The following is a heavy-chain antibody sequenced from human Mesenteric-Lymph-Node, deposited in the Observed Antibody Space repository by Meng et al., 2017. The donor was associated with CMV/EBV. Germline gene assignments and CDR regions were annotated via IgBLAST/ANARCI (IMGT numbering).Heavy chain of an antibody. CDR3: ARATTEYYDFWSVSYTGRFDS. D-gene: IGHD3-3*01. Sequence: ASAKVSCKASGYTSSSYDINWVRQATGQGREWRVWMNTNSGNTGYAQKFQGRVTMTRNTSISTAYMELSSLRSEDTAVYYCARATTEYYDFWSVSYTGRFDSWGQGTLVTVSS. V-gene: IGHV1-8*01. CDR1: GYTSSSYD. CDR2: MNTNSGNT. J-gene: IGHJ4*02.